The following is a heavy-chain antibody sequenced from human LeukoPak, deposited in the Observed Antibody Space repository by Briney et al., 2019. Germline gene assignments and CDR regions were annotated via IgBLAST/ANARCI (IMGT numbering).Heavy chain of an antibody. J-gene: IGHJ3*02. D-gene: IGHD5-18*01. Sequence: ASVTVSCTASGYSVTNYGITWVRQAPGQGREWMGWISAYNGNTNYAQKFQDRVTMTTDTSTSTAYMELRSLRSDYTAVYYCARDRRYSYGTDPFDIWGQGTMVTVSS. CDR1: GYSVTNYG. V-gene: IGHV1-18*01. CDR2: ISAYNGNT. CDR3: ARDRRYSYGTDPFDI.